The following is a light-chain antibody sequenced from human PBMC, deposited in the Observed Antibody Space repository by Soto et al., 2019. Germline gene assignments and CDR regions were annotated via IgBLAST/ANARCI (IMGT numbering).Light chain of an antibody. Sequence: EIVLTQSPGILSLSPGERATLSCRASQSVSRYLVWFQQKPGQAPRPLIYGASSRAPGIPDRFSGRGSGTDFTLTISRLEPEDFAVFYCLQYGSSPYTFGQGTELEIK. CDR3: LQYGSSPYT. CDR1: QSVSRY. V-gene: IGKV3-20*01. J-gene: IGKJ2*01. CDR2: GAS.